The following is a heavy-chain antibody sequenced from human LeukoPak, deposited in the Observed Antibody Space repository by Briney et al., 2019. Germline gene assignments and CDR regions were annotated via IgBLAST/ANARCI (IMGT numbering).Heavy chain of an antibody. V-gene: IGHV3-30-3*01. CDR3: ARDYDSSGSSIDY. J-gene: IGHJ4*02. D-gene: IGHD3-22*01. CDR1: GFTFNNYA. Sequence: PGRSLRLSCEASGFTFNNYAMLWVRQAPGKGLEWVAVISYDGSNKYYADSVKGRFTISRDNSKNTLYLQMNSLRAEDTAVYYCARDYDSSGSSIDYWGQGTLVTVSS. CDR2: ISYDGSNK.